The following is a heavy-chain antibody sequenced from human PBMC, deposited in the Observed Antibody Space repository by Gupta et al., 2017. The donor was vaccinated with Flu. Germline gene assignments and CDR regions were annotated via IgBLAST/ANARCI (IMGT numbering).Heavy chain of an antibody. D-gene: IGHD6-19*01. CDR3: VKGGKKQWLISLSGFDV. CDR2: LYGGGGNT. CDR1: GFTFSNYA. Sequence: EVQLLESGGGLVQPGGSLRLSCVTSGFTFSNYAMNWVRQAPGRGLGWVSVLYGGGGNTFYADSVRGRFTISRDNSKSTVSLQLNSLRAEDTAVYYCVKGGKKQWLISLSGFDVWGPGTKVTVSS. J-gene: IGHJ3*01. V-gene: IGHV3-23*01.